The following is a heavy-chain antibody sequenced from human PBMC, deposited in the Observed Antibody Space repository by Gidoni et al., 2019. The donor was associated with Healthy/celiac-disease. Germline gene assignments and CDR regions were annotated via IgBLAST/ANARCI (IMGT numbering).Heavy chain of an antibody. V-gene: IGHV3-74*01. CDR3: ARDLQGPMVRGVIITYDAFDI. CDR2: INSDGSST. Sequence: EVQLVESGGGLVQPGGSLRLSCAASGFTFSSYWMHWVRQAPGKGLVWVSRINSDGSSTSYADSVKGRFTISRDNAKNTLYLQMNSLRAEDTAVYYCARDLQGPMVRGVIITYDAFDIWGQGTMVTVFS. D-gene: IGHD3-10*01. J-gene: IGHJ3*02. CDR1: GFTFSSYW.